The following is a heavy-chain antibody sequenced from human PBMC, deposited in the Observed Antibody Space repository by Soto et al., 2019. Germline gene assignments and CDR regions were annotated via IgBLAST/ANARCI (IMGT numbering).Heavy chain of an antibody. V-gene: IGHV1-69*13. CDR2: IIPIFGTA. D-gene: IGHD2-21*02. CDR3: ASPAPSYCGGDCLEAFDS. CDR1: GGTFSSYA. Sequence: SVKVSCKASGGTFSSYAISWVRQAPGQGLEWMGGIIPIFGTANYAQKFQGRVTITADESTSTAYMELSSLRSEDTAVYYCASPAPSYCGGDCLEAFDSWGQGTMVTVSS. J-gene: IGHJ3*02.